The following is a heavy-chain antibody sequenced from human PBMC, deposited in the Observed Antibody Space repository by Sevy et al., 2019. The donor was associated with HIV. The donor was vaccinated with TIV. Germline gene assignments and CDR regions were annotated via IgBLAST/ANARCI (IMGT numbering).Heavy chain of an antibody. J-gene: IGHJ4*02. D-gene: IGHD2-8*01. V-gene: IGHV3-23*01. CDR1: GVTFSKYS. Sequence: GGSLRLSCAASGVTFSKYSMSWVRQPPGKWLEWVSTLSFGCGEINYADSVEGRFTISRDNSKSSVYLQMNNLRPEDTAVYYCAREGCTKPHDYWGQGILVTVSS. CDR2: LSFGCGEI. CDR3: AREGCTKPHDY.